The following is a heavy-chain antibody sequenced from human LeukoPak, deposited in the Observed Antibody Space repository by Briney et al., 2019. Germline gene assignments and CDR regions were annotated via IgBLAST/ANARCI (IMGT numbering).Heavy chain of an antibody. D-gene: IGHD6-13*01. Sequence: GASVKVSCKASGYSFTGYYIHWVRQAPGQGLEWMGWINPNSGGTYYAQKFQGRVTMTRDTSISTAYMELSRLRSDGTAVYYCARDPGSSYSSSWYDYYYMDVWGKGTTVTISS. J-gene: IGHJ6*03. CDR2: INPNSGGT. CDR1: GYSFTGYY. V-gene: IGHV1-2*02. CDR3: ARDPGSSYSSSWYDYYYMDV.